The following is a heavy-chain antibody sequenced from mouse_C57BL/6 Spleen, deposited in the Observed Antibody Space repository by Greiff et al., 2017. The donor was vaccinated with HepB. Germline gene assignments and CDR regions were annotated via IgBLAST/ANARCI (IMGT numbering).Heavy chain of an antibody. J-gene: IGHJ2*01. Sequence: VQLQQSGAELVRPGASVKLSCKASGYTFTDYYINWVKQRPGQGLEWIARIYPGSGNTYYNEKFKGKATLTAEKSSSTAYMQLSSLTSEDSAVYFCARGLGMLYYFDYWGQGTTLTVSS. CDR2: IYPGSGNT. V-gene: IGHV1-76*01. CDR3: ARGLGMLYYFDY. D-gene: IGHD4-1*01. CDR1: GYTFTDYY.